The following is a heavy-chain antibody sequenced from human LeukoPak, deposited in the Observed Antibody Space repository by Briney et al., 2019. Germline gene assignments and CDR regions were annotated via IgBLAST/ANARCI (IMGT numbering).Heavy chain of an antibody. D-gene: IGHD3-3*01. CDR1: GFTFSSYG. CDR3: AKDWSGNSNYFDY. CDR2: ISYDGSNT. J-gene: IGHJ4*02. V-gene: IGHV3-30*18. Sequence: GGSLRLSCAASGFTFSSYGMHWVRQAPGKGLDWVAVISYDGSNTYSADSVKGRFTISRDDSRNTLYLQMNSLRVEDTAVYYCAKDWSGNSNYFDYWGQGALVTVSS.